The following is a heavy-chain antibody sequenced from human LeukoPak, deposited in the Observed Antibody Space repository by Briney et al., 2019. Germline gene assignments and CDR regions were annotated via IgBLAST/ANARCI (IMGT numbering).Heavy chain of an antibody. CDR2: MNPNNGNT. Sequence: GASVKVSCKASGFTFTRYDINWVRQATGQGLEWMGWMNPNNGNTGYAQTFQGRVTMTRDTFTSTAYMELRSLTSEDTAVYYCVRDGEGLAISVNYWFDLRGQGTLVTVSS. J-gene: IGHJ5*02. CDR1: GFTFTRYD. CDR3: VRDGEGLAISVNYWFDL. V-gene: IGHV1-8*01. D-gene: IGHD3-10*01.